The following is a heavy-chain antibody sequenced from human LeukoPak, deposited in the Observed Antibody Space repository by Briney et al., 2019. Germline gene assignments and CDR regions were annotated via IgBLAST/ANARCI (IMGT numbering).Heavy chain of an antibody. CDR2: ISANGLST. V-gene: IGHV3-23*01. Sequence: GGSLRLSCAASGFTFDRFVMSWVRPAPGKGLEWVSTISANGLSTYFGDSVLGRFSISRENSKTMLHLQMNSLRDDDTAIYYCATSLEGFPGLVYFDHWGQGILVTVSS. J-gene: IGHJ4*02. CDR3: ATSLEGFPGLVYFDH. CDR1: GFTFDRFV. D-gene: IGHD3-3*01.